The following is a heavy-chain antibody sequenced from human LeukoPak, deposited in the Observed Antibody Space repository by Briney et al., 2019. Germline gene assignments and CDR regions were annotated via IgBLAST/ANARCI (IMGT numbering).Heavy chain of an antibody. CDR2: MNPNSGNT. V-gene: IGHV1-8*01. CDR1: GYTFTSYD. J-gene: IGHJ6*03. Sequence: ASVKVSCKASGYTFTSYDINWVRQATGQGLGWMGWMNPNSGNTGYAQKFQGRVTMTRNTSISTAYMELSSLRSEDTAVYYCARGFVEGLYYYYYYMDVWGKGTTVTVSS. CDR3: ARGFVEGLYYYYYYMDV.